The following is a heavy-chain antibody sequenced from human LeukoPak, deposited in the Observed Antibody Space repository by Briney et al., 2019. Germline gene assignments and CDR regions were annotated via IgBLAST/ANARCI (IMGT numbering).Heavy chain of an antibody. J-gene: IGHJ4*02. V-gene: IGHV7-4-1*02. CDR1: GYTFTSYA. CDR3: ARGFGARYFDWLLIY. Sequence: GASVRVSCKASGYTFTSYAMNWVRQAPGQGLEWMGWINTNTGNPTYAQGFTGRFVFSLDTSVSTAYLQISSLKAEDTAVYYCARGFGARYFDWLLIYWGQGTLVTVSS. CDR2: INTNTGNP. D-gene: IGHD3-9*01.